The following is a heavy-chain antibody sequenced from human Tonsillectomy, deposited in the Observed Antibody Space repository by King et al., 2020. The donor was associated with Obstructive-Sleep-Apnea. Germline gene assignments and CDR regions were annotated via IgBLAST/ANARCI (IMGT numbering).Heavy chain of an antibody. Sequence: QLQESGPGLVKPSDTLSLTCAVSAYSITSPNWWGWFRQPPGKGLEWLGYTYYRGTTYYNPSLKSRVTMSVDTSKNQFSLKLRSVTAVDTAAYYWARTETGDAQTPYYYYGMDVWGQGTTVTVSS. V-gene: IGHV4-28*01. D-gene: IGHD3-10*01. CDR2: TYYRGTT. J-gene: IGHJ6*02. CDR1: AYSITSPNW. CDR3: ARTETGDAQTPYYYYGMDV.